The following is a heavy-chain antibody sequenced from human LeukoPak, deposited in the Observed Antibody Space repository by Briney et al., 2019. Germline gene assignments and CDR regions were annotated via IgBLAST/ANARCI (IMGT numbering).Heavy chain of an antibody. D-gene: IGHD5-18*01. CDR1: GGSFRSGSYY. CDR3: AGGYNYGRLYYFDS. Sequence: SETLSLTCTVSGGSFRSGSYYWNWIRQPAGKGLEWIGRIYTSGNTNYNPSLTSRVTISIDTPKTQFSLTLTSVTATDTAVYYCAGGYNYGRLYYFDSWGQGTLVTVSS. CDR2: IYTSGNT. J-gene: IGHJ4*02. V-gene: IGHV4-61*02.